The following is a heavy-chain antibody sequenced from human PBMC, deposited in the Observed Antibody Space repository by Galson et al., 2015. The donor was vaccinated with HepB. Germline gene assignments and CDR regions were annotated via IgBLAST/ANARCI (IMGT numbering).Heavy chain of an antibody. D-gene: IGHD3-10*01. CDR2: IYYSGSS. Sequence: SETLSLTCTVSGGSISSSSYYWGWIRQPSGKGLEWIGSIYYSGSSDYNPSLKGRVTISVDTSKNQFSLKLSSVTAADTAVYYCARLSRQSSAYFDYWGQGTLVTVSS. V-gene: IGHV4-39*01. CDR3: ARLSRQSSAYFDY. J-gene: IGHJ4*02. CDR1: GGSISSSSYY.